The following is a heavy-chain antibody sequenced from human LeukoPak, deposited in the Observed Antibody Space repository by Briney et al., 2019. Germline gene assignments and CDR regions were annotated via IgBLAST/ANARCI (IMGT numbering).Heavy chain of an antibody. J-gene: IGHJ6*02. V-gene: IGHV1-8*01. CDR3: ATPCAAVVVAKKTYYYYGMDV. Sequence: ASVKVSCKASGYTFTSYDINWVRQATGQGLEWMGWMNPNSGNTGYAQKFQGRVTMTRNTSISTAYMELSSLRSEDTAVYYCATPCAAVVVAKKTYYYYGMDVWGQGTTVTVPS. CDR1: GYTFTSYD. D-gene: IGHD2-15*01. CDR2: MNPNSGNT.